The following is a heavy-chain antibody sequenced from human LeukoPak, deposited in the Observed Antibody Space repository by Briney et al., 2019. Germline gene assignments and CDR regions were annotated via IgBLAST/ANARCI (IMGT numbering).Heavy chain of an antibody. CDR3: AKDSHNGYFDH. V-gene: IGHV3-21*04. D-gene: IGHD2-8*01. J-gene: IGHJ4*02. Sequence: GGPLRLSCAASGFTFSGYSMNWVRQAPGKGLEWVSSISSSSSYIYYADSVKGRFTISRDNAKNSLYLQMNSLRADDTAVYYCAKDSHNGYFDHWGQGSLVTVSS. CDR2: ISSSSSYI. CDR1: GFTFSGYS.